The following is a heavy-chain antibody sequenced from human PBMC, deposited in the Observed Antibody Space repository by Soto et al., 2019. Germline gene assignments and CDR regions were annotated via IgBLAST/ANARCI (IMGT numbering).Heavy chain of an antibody. V-gene: IGHV1-46*01. D-gene: IGHD6-19*01. CDR2: INPSGGST. J-gene: IGHJ4*02. Sequence: QVQLVQSGAEVKKPGASVKVSCKASGYTFTSYYMHWVRQAPGQGLEWMGIINPSGGSTSYAQKFQGRVTMTRDTSTSTVYMELSSLRSEDTAVYYCTRDGWESGYSSGWYGYWGQGTLVTVSS. CDR1: GYTFTSYY. CDR3: TRDGWESGYSSGWYGY.